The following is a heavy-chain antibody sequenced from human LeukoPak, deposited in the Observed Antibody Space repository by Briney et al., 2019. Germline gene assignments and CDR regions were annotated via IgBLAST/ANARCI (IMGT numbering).Heavy chain of an antibody. J-gene: IGHJ4*02. CDR3: AKDLGTSPTPRGYFDY. Sequence: GGSLRLSCVASGFTFSSYAMNWVRQAPGEGLEWVAFIRYDGSDKYYADSVKGRFTISRDNSKNSLYLQMDSLRTEDTAMYYCAKDLGTSPTPRGYFDYWGQGTLVTVSS. V-gene: IGHV3-30*02. D-gene: IGHD7-27*01. CDR1: GFTFSSYA. CDR2: IRYDGSDK.